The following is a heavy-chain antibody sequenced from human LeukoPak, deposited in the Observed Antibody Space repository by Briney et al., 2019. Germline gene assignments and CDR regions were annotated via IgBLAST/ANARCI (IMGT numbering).Heavy chain of an antibody. J-gene: IGHJ4*02. Sequence: GASVKVSCKASGGTFSSYAISWVRQAPGQGLEWMGGIIPIFGTANYAQKFQGRVTITADESTSTAYMELSSLRSEDTAVYYCARAGATVTSGFDYWGQGTLVIVSS. V-gene: IGHV1-69*01. D-gene: IGHD4-17*01. CDR2: IIPIFGTA. CDR1: GGTFSSYA. CDR3: ARAGATVTSGFDY.